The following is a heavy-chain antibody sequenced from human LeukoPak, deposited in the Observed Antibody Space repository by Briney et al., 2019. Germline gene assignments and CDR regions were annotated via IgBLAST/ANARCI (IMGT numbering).Heavy chain of an antibody. CDR1: GDSMNNYY. J-gene: IGHJ4*02. CDR3: ASVLLGY. V-gene: IGHV4-59*01. CDR2: IYYSGST. Sequence: SETLSLTCTVSGDSMNNYYWSWIRQPPGKGLEWIGYIYYSGSTNYNPSLKSRVTISVDTSKNQFSLKLSSVTAADTAVYYCASVLLGYWGQGTLVTVSS. D-gene: IGHD3-10*01.